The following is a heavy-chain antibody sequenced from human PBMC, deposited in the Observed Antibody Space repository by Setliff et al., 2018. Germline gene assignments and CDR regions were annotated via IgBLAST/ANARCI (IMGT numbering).Heavy chain of an antibody. CDR1: GYSFTSYG. D-gene: IGHD3-9*01. CDR3: ARGQTLRHFDWPTAFDY. J-gene: IGHJ4*02. Sequence: ASVKVSCKASGYSFTSYGISWVRQAPGQGPEWMGWISAYSGETNYAQIFQGRVTMTTDTPTSTAYMELRSLTSDDTAVYYCARGQTLRHFDWPTAFDYWGLGTLVTVPQ. V-gene: IGHV1-18*01. CDR2: ISAYSGET.